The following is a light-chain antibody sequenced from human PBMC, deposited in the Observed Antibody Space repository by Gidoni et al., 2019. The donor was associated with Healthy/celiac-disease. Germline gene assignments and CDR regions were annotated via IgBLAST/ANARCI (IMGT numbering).Light chain of an antibody. CDR1: QSVSSY. Sequence: EIVLTQSPATLSLSPGERATLSCRASQSVSSYLAWYQQKPGQAPRLLIYDASNRATGIPARCSGSGSGTDFTLTISSLEPEDFAVHYCQQRSNWLTFGGGTKVEIK. V-gene: IGKV3-11*01. CDR3: QQRSNWLT. J-gene: IGKJ4*01. CDR2: DAS.